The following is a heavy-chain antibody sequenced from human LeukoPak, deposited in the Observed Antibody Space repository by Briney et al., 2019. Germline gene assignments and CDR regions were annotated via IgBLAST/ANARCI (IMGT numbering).Heavy chain of an antibody. J-gene: IGHJ3*02. CDR1: GFSFSIYN. Sequence: GGPLRLSCEASGFSFSIYNMNWVRLAPGKGLEWVSSISGSSSHVWYADSVKGRFTSSRDNAKNSLYLQMSSLRVEDTAVYYCARDQYYSDSSGYPYDIWGQGTMVTVSS. V-gene: IGHV3-21*01. CDR3: ARDQYYSDSSGYPYDI. D-gene: IGHD3-22*01. CDR2: ISGSSSHV.